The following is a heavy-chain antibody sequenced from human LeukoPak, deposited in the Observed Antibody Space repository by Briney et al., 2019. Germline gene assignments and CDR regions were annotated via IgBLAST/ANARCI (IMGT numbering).Heavy chain of an antibody. J-gene: IGHJ4*02. CDR3: ARREYYYDSSGYYADDFDY. V-gene: IGHV3-11*04. Sequence: GGSLRLSCAASGFTFSDYYMSWIRQAPGKGLEWVSYIGSSGSTIYYADSVKGRFTISRDNAKNSLYLQMNSLRAEDTAVYYCARREYYYDSSGYYADDFDYWGQGTLVTVSS. CDR2: IGSSGSTI. D-gene: IGHD3-22*01. CDR1: GFTFSDYY.